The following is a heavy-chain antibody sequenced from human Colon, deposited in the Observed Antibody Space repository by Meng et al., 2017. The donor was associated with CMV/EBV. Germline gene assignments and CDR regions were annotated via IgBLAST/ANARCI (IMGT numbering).Heavy chain of an antibody. D-gene: IGHD3-22*01. CDR3: AKADYYDGSGYYFDY. J-gene: IGHJ4*02. CDR2: ISGTGGNT. CDR1: GFPFSAYA. V-gene: IGHV3-23*01. Sequence: SGFPFSAYAMSCVRQAPGKGLEWVSSISGTGGNTYYADSVKGRFTISRDDSHNTLFLHMNSLRAEDTAVYYCAKADYYDGSGYYFDYWGQGTLVTVSS.